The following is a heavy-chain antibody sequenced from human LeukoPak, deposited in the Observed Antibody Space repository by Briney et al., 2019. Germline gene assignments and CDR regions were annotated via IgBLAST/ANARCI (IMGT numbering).Heavy chain of an antibody. Sequence: SVKVSCKVSGYTLTELSMHWVRQAPGKGLEWMGGFDPEDGETIYAQKFQGRVTMTEDTSTDIAYMELSSLRSEDTAVYYCATGLAVTTLWPWYFDLWGRGTLVTVSS. CDR1: GYTLTELS. CDR2: FDPEDGET. CDR3: ATGLAVTTLWPWYFDL. J-gene: IGHJ2*01. V-gene: IGHV1-24*01. D-gene: IGHD4-17*01.